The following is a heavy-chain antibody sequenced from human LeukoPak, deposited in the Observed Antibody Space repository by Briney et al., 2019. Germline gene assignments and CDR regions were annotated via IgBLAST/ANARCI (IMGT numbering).Heavy chain of an antibody. CDR1: GGSISGDY. CDR2: IHYTGGT. J-gene: IGHJ4*02. V-gene: IGHV4-59*01. CDR3: ARLQGDSTAVFDF. Sequence: SSETLSLTCTVSGGSISGDYWSWIRQPPGKGLDWVGYIHYTGGTNYNPSLKSRVTISVDTSKNQFSLMLNSVTAAGTAVYYWARLQGDSTAVFDFWGQGARVTVSS. D-gene: IGHD2-21*01.